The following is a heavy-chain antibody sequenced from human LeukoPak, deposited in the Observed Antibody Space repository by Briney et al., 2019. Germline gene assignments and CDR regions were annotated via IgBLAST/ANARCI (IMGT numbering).Heavy chain of an antibody. CDR3: ARFLAAVDMGHAFDI. D-gene: IGHD6-19*01. V-gene: IGHV4-34*01. CDR1: GGSFSGYY. J-gene: IGHJ3*02. CDR2: INHSGST. Sequence: SETLSLTCAVYGGSFSGYYWSWIRQPPGKGLEWIGEINHSGSTYYNPSLKSRVTISVDTSKNQFSLKLSSVTAADTAVYYCARFLAAVDMGHAFDIWGQGTMVTVSS.